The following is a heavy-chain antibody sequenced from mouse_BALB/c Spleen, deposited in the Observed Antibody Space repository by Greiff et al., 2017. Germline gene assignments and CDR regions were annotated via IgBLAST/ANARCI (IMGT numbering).Heavy chain of an antibody. CDR1: GFTFSSYA. V-gene: IGHV5-9-4*01. CDR2: ISSGGSYT. D-gene: IGHD2-14*01. CDR3: ARGGVRRAWFAY. Sequence: EVQVVESGGDLVKPGGSLKLSCAASGFTFSSYAMSWVRQSPEKRLEWVAEISSGGSYTYYPDTVTGRFTISRDNAKNTLYLEMSSLRSEDTAMYYCARGGVRRAWFAYWGQGTLVTVSA. J-gene: IGHJ3*01.